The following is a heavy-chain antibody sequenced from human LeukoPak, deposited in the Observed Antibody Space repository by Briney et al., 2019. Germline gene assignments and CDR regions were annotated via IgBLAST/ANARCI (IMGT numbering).Heavy chain of an antibody. J-gene: IGHJ4*02. D-gene: IGHD2-2*01. CDR1: GFTLSSYS. Sequence: AGGSLRLSCAASGFTLSSYSTKCVRQALGEGLEWVSSISSSSSYIYYADSVKGRFTISRDNAKNSLYLQMNSLRAEDTAVYDCAREDTIVVVPAAIDYWGQGTLVTVSS. CDR3: AREDTIVVVPAAIDY. V-gene: IGHV3-21*01. CDR2: ISSSSSYI.